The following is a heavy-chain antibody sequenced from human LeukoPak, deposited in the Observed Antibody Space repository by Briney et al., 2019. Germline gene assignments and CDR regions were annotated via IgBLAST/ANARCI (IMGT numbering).Heavy chain of an antibody. D-gene: IGHD3-16*01. CDR3: ARGIDPTFWFDP. CDR2: ISYDGSNK. CDR1: GFTFSNYA. J-gene: IGHJ5*02. Sequence: GGSLRLSCAASGFTFSNYAMNWVRQAPGKGLEWVAVISYDGSNKYYADSVKGRFTISRDNSKNTLYLQMNSLRAEDTAVYYCARGIDPTFWFDPWGQGTLVTVSS. V-gene: IGHV3-30-3*01.